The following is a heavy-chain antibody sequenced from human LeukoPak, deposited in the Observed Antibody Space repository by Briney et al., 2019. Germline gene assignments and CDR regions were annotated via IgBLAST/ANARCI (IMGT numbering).Heavy chain of an antibody. V-gene: IGHV4-38-2*02. Sequence: SETLSLTCTVSGYSISTGYYWGWIRQPPGKGLEWIGTIYRSGSTYYNPSLKSRFTISIDTSKNQFSLKLSSVTAADTAVYYCARVSFNGRNDYWGQGTLVTVSS. CDR3: ARVSFNGRNDY. CDR2: IYRSGST. CDR1: GYSISTGYY. J-gene: IGHJ4*02.